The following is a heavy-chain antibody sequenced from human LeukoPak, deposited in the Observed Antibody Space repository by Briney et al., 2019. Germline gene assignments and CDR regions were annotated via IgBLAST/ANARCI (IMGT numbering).Heavy chain of an antibody. V-gene: IGHV5-51*01. CDR2: IYPGDSDI. CDR1: GYSFTNNW. D-gene: IGHD3-10*01. CDR3: AREAGRGDAFDI. J-gene: IGHJ3*02. Sequence: GESLKISCKGSGYSFTNNWIGWVRQLPGKGLEWMGIIYPGDSDIRYSPSFQGQVTISADKSISTAYLQWSSLRASDTAMYYCAREAGRGDAFDIWGQGTMVTVSS.